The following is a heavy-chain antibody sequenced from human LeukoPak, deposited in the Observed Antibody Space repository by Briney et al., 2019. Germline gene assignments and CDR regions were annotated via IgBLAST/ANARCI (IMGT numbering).Heavy chain of an antibody. D-gene: IGHD3-16*02. V-gene: IGHV3-23*01. Sequence: GGSLRLSCAASEFTFSSYAMSWVRQAPGKGLEWVSAISGSGGCTYYADSVKGRFTISRDNSKNTLYLQMNSLRAEDTAVYYCAKDRVITFWGVSVTHDAFDIWGQGTMVTVSS. CDR1: EFTFSSYA. CDR3: AKDRVITFWGVSVTHDAFDI. J-gene: IGHJ3*02. CDR2: ISGSGGCT.